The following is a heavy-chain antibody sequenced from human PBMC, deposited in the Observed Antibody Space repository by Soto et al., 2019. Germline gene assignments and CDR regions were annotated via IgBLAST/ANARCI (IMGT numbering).Heavy chain of an antibody. CDR2: IYYSGST. V-gene: IGHV4-59*01. D-gene: IGHD2-15*01. CDR3: ARVGYCSGGSCYFSYYYGMDV. Sequence: PXESLSLTCAVSGASISSYYWSWIRQPPGKGLEWIGYIYYSGSTNYNPSLKSRVTISVDTSKNQFSLKLSSVNAADTAVYYCARVGYCSGGSCYFSYYYGMDVWGQGTTVTVYS. J-gene: IGHJ6*02. CDR1: GASISSYY.